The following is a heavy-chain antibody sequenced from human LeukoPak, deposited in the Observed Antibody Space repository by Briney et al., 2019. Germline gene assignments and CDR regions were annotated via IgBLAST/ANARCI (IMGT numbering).Heavy chain of an antibody. CDR3: ARDPVAGGSPSGIDY. CDR1: GGSISSSSYY. J-gene: IGHJ4*02. V-gene: IGHV4-61*01. D-gene: IGHD1-26*01. CDR2: IYYSGST. Sequence: SETLSLTCTVSGGSISSSSYYWGWIRQPPGKGLEWIGYIYYSGSTNYNPSLKSRVTISVDTSKNQFSLKLSSVTAADTAVYYCARDPVAGGSPSGIDYWGQGTLVTVSS.